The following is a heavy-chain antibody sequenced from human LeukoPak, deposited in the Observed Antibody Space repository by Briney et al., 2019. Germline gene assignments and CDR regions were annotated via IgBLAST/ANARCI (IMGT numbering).Heavy chain of an antibody. V-gene: IGHV1-8*01. CDR3: ARGRYSGYDWGSSGYYYMDV. CDR2: MNPNSGNT. Sequence: ASVKVSCKASGYTFTDYDINWVRQATGQGLEWMGWMNPNSGNTGYAQKFQGRVTITRNTSISTAYMELSSLRSEDTAVYYCARGRYSGYDWGSSGYYYMDVWGKGTTVTVSS. D-gene: IGHD5-12*01. CDR1: GYTFTDYD. J-gene: IGHJ6*03.